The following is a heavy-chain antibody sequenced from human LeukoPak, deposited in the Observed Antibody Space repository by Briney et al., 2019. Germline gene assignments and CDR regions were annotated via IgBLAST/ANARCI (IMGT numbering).Heavy chain of an antibody. CDR2: IRYDGSNK. Sequence: PGGSLRLSCAASGFTFSSYGMHWVRQAPGKGLEWVAFIRYDGSNKYYADSVKGRFTISRDNSKNTLYLQMNSLRAEDTAVYYCAKAGEASIVVVPAATLLTWGQGALVTVSS. CDR1: GFTFSSYG. V-gene: IGHV3-30*02. CDR3: AKAGEASIVVVPAATLLT. J-gene: IGHJ5*02. D-gene: IGHD2-2*01.